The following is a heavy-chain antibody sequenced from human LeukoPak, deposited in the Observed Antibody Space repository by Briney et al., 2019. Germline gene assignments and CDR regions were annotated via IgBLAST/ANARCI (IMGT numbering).Heavy chain of an antibody. CDR3: ARGDGGDQGYFQD. Sequence: PGGSLRLSCLDSGFTFSNFWRYWVRQAPRKGQEWVANINQGGNVQHYVDSVKGRFTISRDNAENSLNLHMNSLRADDTAVYYCARGDGGDQGYFQDWGQGPLVTVSS. V-gene: IGHV3-7*04. J-gene: IGHJ1*01. CDR2: INQGGNVQ. D-gene: IGHD4-23*01. CDR1: GFTFSNFW.